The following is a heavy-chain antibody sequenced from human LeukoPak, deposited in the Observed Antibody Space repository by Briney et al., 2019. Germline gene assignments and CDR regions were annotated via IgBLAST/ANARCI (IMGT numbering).Heavy chain of an antibody. J-gene: IGHJ6*02. Sequence: GGSLRLSCAASGFTFSSYGMHWVRQAPGKGLEWVAVISYDGSNKYYADSVKGRFTISKDNSKNTLYLQMNSLRAEDTAVYYCGRTIGMGVWGQGTTVTVSS. CDR2: ISYDGSNK. CDR3: GRTIGMGV. CDR1: GFTFSSYG. D-gene: IGHD3-9*01. V-gene: IGHV3-30*03.